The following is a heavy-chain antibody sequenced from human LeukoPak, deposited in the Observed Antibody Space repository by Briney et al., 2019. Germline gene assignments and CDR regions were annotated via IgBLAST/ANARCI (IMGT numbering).Heavy chain of an antibody. V-gene: IGHV4-34*01. D-gene: IGHD2-2*01. J-gene: IGHJ3*02. CDR3: ASLWPYQLSAFDI. CDR2: INHSGST. CDR1: GGSFSGYY. Sequence: SETLSLACAVYGGSFSGYYWSWIRQPPGKGLEWIGEINHSGSTNYNPSLKSRVTISVDTSKNQFSLKLSSVTAADTAVYYCASLWPYQLSAFDIWGQGTMVTVSS.